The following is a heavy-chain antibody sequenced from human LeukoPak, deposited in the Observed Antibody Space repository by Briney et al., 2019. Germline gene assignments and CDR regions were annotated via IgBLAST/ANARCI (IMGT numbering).Heavy chain of an antibody. D-gene: IGHD3-22*01. CDR2: IYPGDSET. CDR3: ARRYYYDSSGYYAFDY. CDR1: GYSFSTYW. V-gene: IGHV5-51*01. Sequence: GESLKISCKGSGYSFSTYWIAWVRQMPGKGLEWMGIIYPGDSETRYSPSFQGQVTISADKSISTAYLQWSSLKASDTAMYYCARRYYYDSSGYYAFDYWGQGTLVTVSS. J-gene: IGHJ4*02.